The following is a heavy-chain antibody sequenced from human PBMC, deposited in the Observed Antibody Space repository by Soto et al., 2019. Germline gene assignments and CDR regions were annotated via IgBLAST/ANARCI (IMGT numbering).Heavy chain of an antibody. CDR3: ARGSGSLVRGIHEP. D-gene: IGHD3-10*01. Sequence: QVQLQESGPGLQRPSQTLSLTCTVSGDSIDSGDHSWSWIRQAPGKGLEWIGYIYYTGSTYSSPSLRDRVSISVDTSKNRFSLNLASVSAADTAVYYCARGSGSLVRGIHEPRGQGTLVTVSS. CDR2: IYYTGST. CDR1: GDSIDSGDHS. J-gene: IGHJ5*02. V-gene: IGHV4-30-4*01.